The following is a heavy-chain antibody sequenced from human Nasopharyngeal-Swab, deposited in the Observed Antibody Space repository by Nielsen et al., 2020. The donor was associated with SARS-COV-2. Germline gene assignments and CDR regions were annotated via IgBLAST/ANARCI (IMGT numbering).Heavy chain of an antibody. CDR3: ARDLGGAAAGTDY. CDR1: GFTFSSYG. Sequence: YCAAAGFTFSSYGMHWVRQAPGKGLEWVAVIWYDGSNKYYADSVKGRFTISRDNSKNTLYLQMNSLRAEDTAVYYCARDLGGAAAGTDYWGQGTLVTVSS. CDR2: IWYDGSNK. D-gene: IGHD6-13*01. V-gene: IGHV3-33*01. J-gene: IGHJ4*02.